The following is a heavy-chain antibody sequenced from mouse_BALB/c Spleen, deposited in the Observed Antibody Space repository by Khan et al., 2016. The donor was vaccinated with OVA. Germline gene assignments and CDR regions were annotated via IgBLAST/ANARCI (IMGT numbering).Heavy chain of an antibody. CDR3: ARRGRRWNFDY. CDR1: GYTFINYW. Sequence: QVQLQQSGAELAKPGASVKMSCKASGYTFINYWILWVKQRPGQGLEWIGYINPSTGYTEYNQNFKDKATLTVDKSSSTAYMQLISLTSEDSAVYYCARRGRRWNFDYGGQGTTLTGSA. CDR2: INPSTGYT. J-gene: IGHJ2*01. V-gene: IGHV1-7*01. D-gene: IGHD1-1*01.